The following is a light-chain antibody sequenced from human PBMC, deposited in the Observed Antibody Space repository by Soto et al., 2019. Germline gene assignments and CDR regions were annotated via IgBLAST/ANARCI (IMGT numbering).Light chain of an antibody. J-gene: IGLJ1*01. CDR2: DVS. Sequence: QSALTQPASVSGSPGQSITISCTGTSSDVGGYNYVSWYQHHPGKAPKLMIYDVSNRPSGVSNRFSGSESGNTASLTISGLQAEDEADYYCSSYTSSSTVFGTGTKVTVL. V-gene: IGLV2-14*01. CDR1: SSDVGGYNY. CDR3: SSYTSSSTV.